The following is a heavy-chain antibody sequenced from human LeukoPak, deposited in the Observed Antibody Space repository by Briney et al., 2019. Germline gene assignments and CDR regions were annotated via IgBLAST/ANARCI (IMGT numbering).Heavy chain of an antibody. J-gene: IGHJ1*01. CDR2: IYHSGST. Sequence: SETLSLTCTVSGYSISSGYYWGWIRQSPGKGLEWIGSIYHSGSTYYNPSLKSRVTISVDTSKNQFSLKLSSVTAADAAVYYCARDYNRNDFYGDYRYLQHWGQGTLVTVSS. V-gene: IGHV4-38-2*02. D-gene: IGHD4-17*01. CDR3: ARDYNRNDFYGDYRYLQH. CDR1: GYSISSGYY.